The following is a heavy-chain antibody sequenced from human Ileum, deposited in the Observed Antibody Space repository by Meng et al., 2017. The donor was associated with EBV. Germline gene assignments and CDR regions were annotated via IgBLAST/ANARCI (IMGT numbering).Heavy chain of an antibody. J-gene: IGHJ5*02. V-gene: IGHV3-21*01. CDR2: ISSQSSYI. CDR3: ARDFTCPHCFDP. Sequence: AQLCVCGGGPVKPGGSVKLSCVASGFDFSTYSMHWVRQAPGKGLEWVSSISSQSSYIYYGDSVKGRFTISRDNAKNSLYLQMDNLRADDTAVYFCARDFTCPHCFDPWGQGTLVTASS. CDR1: GFDFSTYS.